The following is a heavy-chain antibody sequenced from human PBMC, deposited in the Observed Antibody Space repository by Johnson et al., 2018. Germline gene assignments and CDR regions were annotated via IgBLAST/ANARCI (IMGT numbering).Heavy chain of an antibody. CDR2: IGTAGDP. CDR1: GFTFSSYD. J-gene: IGHJ6*02. Sequence: EVQLVESGGDLVQPGGSLRLSCAASGFTFSSYDMHWVRPATGKGLEWVSAIGTAGDPYYPGSVKGRFTIPRENAKNSLYLQMNRMRAGDTAVYYGARSPGPGGLLWFGETPYSYYGMDVWGQGTTVTGSS. D-gene: IGHD3-10*01. V-gene: IGHV3-13*05. CDR3: ARSPGPGGLLWFGETPYSYYGMDV.